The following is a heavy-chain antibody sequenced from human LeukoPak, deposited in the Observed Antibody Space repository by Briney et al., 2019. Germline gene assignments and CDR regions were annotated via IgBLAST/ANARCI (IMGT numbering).Heavy chain of an antibody. J-gene: IGHJ5*02. Sequence: GGSLRLSCAASGFTFSSYAMSWVRQAPGKGLEWVSAISGSGGSTYYADPVKGRFTISRDNSKNTLYLQMNSLRAEDTAVYYCAKDLEVFGLRESPYDPWGQGTLVTVSS. CDR3: AKDLEVFGLRESPYDP. CDR2: ISGSGGST. CDR1: GFTFSSYA. D-gene: IGHD3-10*01. V-gene: IGHV3-23*01.